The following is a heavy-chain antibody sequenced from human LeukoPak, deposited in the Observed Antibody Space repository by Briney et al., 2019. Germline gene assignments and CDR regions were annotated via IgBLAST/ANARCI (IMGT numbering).Heavy chain of an antibody. Sequence: GGSLRLSCAASGFTFSSYDMHWVRQAAGKGLELVSAIGTAGDTYYPGSVKGRFTISRENAKNSLYLQMNSLRAGDTAVYYCARDIGVVVRSFDIWGQGTMVTVSS. J-gene: IGHJ3*02. CDR1: GFTFSSYD. CDR2: IGTAGDT. CDR3: ARDIGVVVRSFDI. V-gene: IGHV3-13*01. D-gene: IGHD2-15*01.